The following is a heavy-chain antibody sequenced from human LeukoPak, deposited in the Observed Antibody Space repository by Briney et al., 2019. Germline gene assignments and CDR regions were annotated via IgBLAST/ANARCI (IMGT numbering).Heavy chain of an antibody. Sequence: GGSLRLSCAASGLTVSSNYMSWVRQAPGKGLEWVSVIYSGGGTNYADSVKGRFTISRDDSKNTLYLQMNSLRAEDTAVYYCARVWSGSYYLNGGYFQHWGQGTLVTVSS. CDR1: GLTVSSNY. CDR2: IYSGGGT. D-gene: IGHD1-26*01. V-gene: IGHV3-53*01. J-gene: IGHJ1*01. CDR3: ARVWSGSYYLNGGYFQH.